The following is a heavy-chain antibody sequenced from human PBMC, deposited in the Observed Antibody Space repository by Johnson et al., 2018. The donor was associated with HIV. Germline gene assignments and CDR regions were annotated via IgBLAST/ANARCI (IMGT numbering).Heavy chain of an antibody. CDR3: ARGPSAYCGGDCPGGAFDI. Sequence: VQLVESGGGVVRPGGSLRLSCAASGFTFDDYGMSWVRQAPGKGLEWVSAIGTAGDTYYPGSVKGRFTIPRDNSKNTLYLQMNSLRAEDTAVYYCARGPSAYCGGDCPGGAFDIWGQGTMVTVSS. J-gene: IGHJ3*02. V-gene: IGHV3-20*04. CDR1: GFTFDDYG. CDR2: IGTAGDT. D-gene: IGHD2-21*02.